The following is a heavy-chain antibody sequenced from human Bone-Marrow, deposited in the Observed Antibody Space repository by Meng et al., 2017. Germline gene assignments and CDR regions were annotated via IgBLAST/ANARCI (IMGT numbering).Heavy chain of an antibody. CDR2: INHSGGT. CDR1: GGTFSDYY. J-gene: IGHJ4*02. V-gene: IGHV4-34*01. CDR3: ARQGDTAMATFDY. D-gene: IGHD5-18*01. Sequence: QGQLQQWGAGRLKPSETLPLACAVYGGTFSDYYWSWIRQPPGKGLGWIGEINHSGGTKYTPSLESRVTISIDTSKNQFSLKLSSVTAADTAIYYCARQGDTAMATFDYWGQGTLVTVSS.